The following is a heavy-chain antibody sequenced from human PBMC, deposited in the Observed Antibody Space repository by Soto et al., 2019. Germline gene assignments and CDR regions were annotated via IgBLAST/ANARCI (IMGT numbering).Heavy chain of an antibody. CDR2: IIPIFGIP. V-gene: IGHV1-69*13. D-gene: IGHD3-22*01. J-gene: IGHJ4*02. CDR3: ARGGGYYYDSSGYYPGNFDY. Sequence: SVKSSGKGSGGSVCSYGFSWMRQANGQGLEWMGGIIPIFGIPNYAQKFQGRVTITADESTSTAYMELSSLRAEDTAVYYCARGGGYYYDSSGYYPGNFDYWGQGTLVTVSS. CDR1: GGSVCSYG.